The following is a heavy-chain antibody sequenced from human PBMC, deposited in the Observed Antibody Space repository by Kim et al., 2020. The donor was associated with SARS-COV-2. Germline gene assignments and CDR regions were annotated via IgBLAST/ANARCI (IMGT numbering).Heavy chain of an antibody. D-gene: IGHD2-2*01. CDR1: GFTVSSNY. Sequence: GGSLRLSCAASGFTVSSNYMSWVRQAPGKGLEWVSVIYSGGSTYYADSVKGRFTISRDNSKNTLYLQMNSLRAEDTAVYYCARAQNPAAPHYYYGMDVWGQGTTVTVSS. CDR3: ARAQNPAAPHYYYGMDV. J-gene: IGHJ6*02. V-gene: IGHV3-53*01. CDR2: IYSGGST.